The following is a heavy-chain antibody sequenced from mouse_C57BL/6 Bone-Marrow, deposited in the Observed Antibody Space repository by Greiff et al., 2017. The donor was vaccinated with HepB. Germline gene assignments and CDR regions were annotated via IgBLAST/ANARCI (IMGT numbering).Heavy chain of an antibody. V-gene: IGHV1-78*01. J-gene: IGHJ1*03. D-gene: IGHD1-1*01. CDR1: GYTFTDHT. CDR3: ARTPYYYGSSYTGWYFDV. CDR2: IYPRDGST. Sequence: VQLQQSDAELVKPGASVKISCKASGYTFTDHTIHWMKQRPEQGLEWIGYIYPRDGSTKYNEKFKGKATLTADKSSSTAYMQLNSLTSEDSAVYFCARTPYYYGSSYTGWYFDVWGTGTTVTVSS.